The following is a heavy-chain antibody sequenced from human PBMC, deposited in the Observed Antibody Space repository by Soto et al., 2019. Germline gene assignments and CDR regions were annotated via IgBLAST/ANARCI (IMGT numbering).Heavy chain of an antibody. CDR1: GYTFSTYG. J-gene: IGHJ4*02. D-gene: IGHD3-10*01. CDR2: ISDNSGTT. Sequence: QVQLVQSGAEVKKPGASVKVSCKASGYTFSTYGITWVRQAPGQGLEWMGWISDNSGTTNYAQQLQGRLTMTTDTSTSTAYMELSSLRSDDTAVYYCAREGVRGQRGVTYCDYWGQGTLVTVSS. CDR3: AREGVRGQRGVTYCDY. V-gene: IGHV1-18*01.